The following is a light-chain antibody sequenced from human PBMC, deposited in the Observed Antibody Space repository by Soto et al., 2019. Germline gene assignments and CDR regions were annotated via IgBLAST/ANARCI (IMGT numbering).Light chain of an antibody. Sequence: SVLTQPPSASGTPGHRVTISCSGGSSNIGTNAVNWYQQLPGTAPKLLIYNNNQRPSGVPDRFSGSKSGTSASLAISGLQSEDQAAYYCAAWDDSQNGYVFRTGTEVTVL. CDR1: SSNIGTNA. V-gene: IGLV1-44*01. CDR3: AAWDDSQNGYV. J-gene: IGLJ1*01. CDR2: NNN.